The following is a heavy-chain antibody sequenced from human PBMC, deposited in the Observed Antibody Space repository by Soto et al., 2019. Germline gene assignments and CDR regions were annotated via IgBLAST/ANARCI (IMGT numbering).Heavy chain of an antibody. V-gene: IGHV3-15*07. CDR3: TTDPWNWNYGGRAFDI. J-gene: IGHJ3*02. CDR1: GFTFSNAW. D-gene: IGHD1-7*01. CDR2: IKSKTDGGTT. Sequence: EVQLVESGGGLVKPGGSLRLSCAASGFTFSNAWMNWVRQAPGKGLEWVGRIKSKTDGGTTDYAAPVKGRFTISRDDSKKTQYLQMNSLKTDNTTMYYCTTDPWNWNYGGRAFDIWSQWTMFTVSS.